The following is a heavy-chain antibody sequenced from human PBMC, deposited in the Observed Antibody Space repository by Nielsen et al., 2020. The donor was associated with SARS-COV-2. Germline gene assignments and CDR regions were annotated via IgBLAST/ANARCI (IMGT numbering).Heavy chain of an antibody. CDR3: ARSGVYYYGSGSYYHDYYYYMDV. V-gene: IGHV1-69*13. Sequence: SAKVSCKASGGTFSSYAISWVRQAPGQGLEWMGGNIPIFGTANYAQKFQGRVTITADESTSTAYMELSSLRSEDTAVYYCARSGVYYYGSGSYYHDYYYYMDVWGKGTTVTVSS. J-gene: IGHJ6*03. D-gene: IGHD3-10*01. CDR2: NIPIFGTA. CDR1: GGTFSSYA.